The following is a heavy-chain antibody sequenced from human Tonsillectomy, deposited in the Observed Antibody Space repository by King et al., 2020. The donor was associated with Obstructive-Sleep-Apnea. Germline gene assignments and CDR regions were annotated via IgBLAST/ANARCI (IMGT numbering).Heavy chain of an antibody. V-gene: IGHV3-21*01. J-gene: IGHJ6*02. CDR3: ARDAAWGTYGGDNYGMDV. D-gene: IGHD3-16*01. CDR1: GFTFSSYS. Sequence: VQLVESGGGLVKPGGSLRLSCAASGFTFSSYSMNWVRQAPGKGLEWVSSISSSTSYIYYADSVKGRFTISRDNAKNSLYLQMNSLRAEDTAVYYCARDAAWGTYGGDNYGMDVWGQGTTVTVSS. CDR2: ISSSTSYI.